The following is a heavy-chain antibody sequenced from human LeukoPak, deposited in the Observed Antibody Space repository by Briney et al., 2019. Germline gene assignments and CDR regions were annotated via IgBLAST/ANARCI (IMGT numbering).Heavy chain of an antibody. CDR3: AAELVVPAEKDYFDY. D-gene: IGHD2-2*01. CDR2: IVVGSGNT. V-gene: IGHV1-58*01. CDR1: GFTFTSSA. J-gene: IGHJ4*02. Sequence: SVKVSCEASGFTFTSSAVQWVRQARGQRLEWIGWIVVGSGNTNYAQKFQERVTITRDMSTSTAYMELSSLRSEDTAVYYCAAELVVPAEKDYFDYWGQGTLVTVSS.